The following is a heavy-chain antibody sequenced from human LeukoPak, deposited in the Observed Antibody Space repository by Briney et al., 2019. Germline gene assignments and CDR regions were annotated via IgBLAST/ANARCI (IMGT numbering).Heavy chain of an antibody. CDR3: AKDRMAARRYYYMDV. Sequence: GGSLRPSCAASGFTFSSYAMSWVRQAPGKGLEWVSAISGSGGSTYYADSVKGRFTISRDNSKNTLYLQMNSLRAEDTAVYYCAKDRMAARRYYYMDVWGKGTTVTVSS. CDR2: ISGSGGST. D-gene: IGHD6-6*01. V-gene: IGHV3-23*01. CDR1: GFTFSSYA. J-gene: IGHJ6*03.